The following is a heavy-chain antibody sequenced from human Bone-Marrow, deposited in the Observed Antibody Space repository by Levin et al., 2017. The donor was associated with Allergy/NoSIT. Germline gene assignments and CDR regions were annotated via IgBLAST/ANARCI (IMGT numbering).Heavy chain of an antibody. V-gene: IGHV2-5*02. J-gene: IGHJ4*02. CDR3: ARKFSTSKTEFFDY. D-gene: IGHD6-6*01. Sequence: VSGPTLVKPTQTLTLTCTFSGFSLSTIGLGVAWIRQPPGKALEWIALLYWDGDKRFRPSLRNRLTITKDTSKDQVVLTMTNMDPMDTATYYCARKFSTSKTEFFDYWGQGTLVTVSS. CDR1: GFSLSTIGLG. CDR2: LYWDGDK.